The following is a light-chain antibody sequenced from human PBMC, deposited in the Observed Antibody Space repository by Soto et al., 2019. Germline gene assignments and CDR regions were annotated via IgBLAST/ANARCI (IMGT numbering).Light chain of an antibody. V-gene: IGKV3-20*01. J-gene: IGKJ5*01. CDR1: QSVTYNY. CDR2: GAS. Sequence: EIVLTQSPGTLSLSPGERATLSCRASQSVTYNYLAWYQQKPGQAPRLLIYGASSRATGVPDRFSGNGSGTDFTLTITRLEPEDFALYYCQQYGDSPITFGQGTRLENK. CDR3: QQYGDSPIT.